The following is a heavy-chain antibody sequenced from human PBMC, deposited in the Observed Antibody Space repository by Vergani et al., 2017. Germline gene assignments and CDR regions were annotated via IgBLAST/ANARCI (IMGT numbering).Heavy chain of an antibody. CDR3: ARVGTSSNRDYFDY. Sequence: QVQLVQSGSELKKPGASVKVSCKASGYTFTSYAINWVRQAPGQGLQWMGCINPNSGGTNYAQKFQGRVTMTRDTSISTAYMELSNLRSDDTAVYYCARVGTSSNRDYFDYWGQGTLVTVSS. CDR2: INPNSGGT. V-gene: IGHV1-2*02. CDR1: GYTFTSYA. D-gene: IGHD2-2*01. J-gene: IGHJ4*02.